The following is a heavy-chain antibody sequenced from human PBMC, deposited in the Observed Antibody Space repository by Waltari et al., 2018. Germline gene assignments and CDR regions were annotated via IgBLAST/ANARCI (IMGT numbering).Heavy chain of an antibody. D-gene: IGHD6-19*01. CDR2: INHSGST. J-gene: IGHJ4*02. CDR1: GGSFSGYY. Sequence: QVQLQQWGAGLLKPSETLSLTCAVYGGSFSGYYWSWIRQPPGKGLEWIGEINHSGSTNDNPSLKSRVTISVDTSKNQFSLKLSSVTAADTAVYYCASGGGAAQQWLVHRRGRGLDYWGQGTLVTVSS. CDR3: ASGGGAAQQWLVHRRGRGLDY. V-gene: IGHV4-34*01.